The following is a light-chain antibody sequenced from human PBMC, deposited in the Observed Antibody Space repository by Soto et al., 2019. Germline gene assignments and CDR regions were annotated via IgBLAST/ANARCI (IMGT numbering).Light chain of an antibody. CDR2: GNS. V-gene: IGLV1-40*01. CDR1: SSNIGAGYD. CDR3: QSYDSSLSGTVV. Sequence: QSVLTQPPSVSGAPGQRVTISCTGSSSNIGAGYDVHWYQQLPGTAPKLLIYGNSNRPSGVPDRFSGSKSGTSASLAITGRKAEDEADYYYQSYDSSLSGTVVFGAGTKLTVL. J-gene: IGLJ2*01.